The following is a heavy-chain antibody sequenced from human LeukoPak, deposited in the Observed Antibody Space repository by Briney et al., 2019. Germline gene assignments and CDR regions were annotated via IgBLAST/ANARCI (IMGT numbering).Heavy chain of an antibody. CDR2: IRYDGSNK. CDR3: ANIWELPKKDAFDI. D-gene: IGHD1-26*01. V-gene: IGHV3-30*02. CDR1: GFTFSSYG. Sequence: PGGSLRLSCAASGFTFSSYGMHWVRQAPGKGLEWVAFIRYDGSNKYYADSVKGRFTISRDNSKNTLYLQMNSLRAEDTAVYYCANIWELPKKDAFDIWGQGTMVTVSS. J-gene: IGHJ3*02.